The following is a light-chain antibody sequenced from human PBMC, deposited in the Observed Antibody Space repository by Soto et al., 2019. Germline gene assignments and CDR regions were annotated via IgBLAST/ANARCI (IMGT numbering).Light chain of an antibody. J-gene: IGLJ2*01. V-gene: IGLV1-44*01. Sequence: QSVLTQPPSASGTPGQRVTISCAGGSSNIGSNAVNWYQQLPRTAPKLLIHSDNQQPSGVPDRFSVAKTVASSSLGISGLLSVDEGVYYCATYVDSLDAPVVFGGGTTLTVL. CDR3: ATYVDSLDAPVV. CDR1: SSNIGSNA. CDR2: SDN.